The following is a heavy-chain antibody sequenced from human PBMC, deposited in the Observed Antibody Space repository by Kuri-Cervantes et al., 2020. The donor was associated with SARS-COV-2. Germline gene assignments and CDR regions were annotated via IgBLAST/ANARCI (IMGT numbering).Heavy chain of an antibody. CDR1: GFIFSDFG. J-gene: IGHJ4*02. CDR2: VSSSSTTI. CDR3: ARVFGSYVAAAAAYYFGY. Sequence: GESLKISCAASGFIFSDFGMNWVRQAPGKGLEWVSYVSSSSTTIYYADSVKGRFTISRDNAKNSLYLQMNSLRAEDTAVYYCARVFGSYVAAAAAYYFGYWGQGTLVTVSS. D-gene: IGHD6-13*01. V-gene: IGHV3-48*01.